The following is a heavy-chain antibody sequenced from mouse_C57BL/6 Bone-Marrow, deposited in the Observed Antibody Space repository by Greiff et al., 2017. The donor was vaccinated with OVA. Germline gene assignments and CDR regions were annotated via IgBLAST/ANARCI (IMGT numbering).Heavy chain of an antibody. CDR1: GFTFSSYA. J-gene: IGHJ3*01. V-gene: IGHV5-4*03. D-gene: IGHD2-1*01. CDR3: ARGIYYGNYWFAY. CDR2: ISDGGSYT. Sequence: EVKLQESGGGLVKPGGSLKLSCAASGFTFSSYAMSWVRQTPEKRLEWVATISDGGSYTYYPDNVKGRFTISRDNAKNNLYLQMSHLKSEDTAMYYCARGIYYGNYWFAYWGQGTLVTVSA.